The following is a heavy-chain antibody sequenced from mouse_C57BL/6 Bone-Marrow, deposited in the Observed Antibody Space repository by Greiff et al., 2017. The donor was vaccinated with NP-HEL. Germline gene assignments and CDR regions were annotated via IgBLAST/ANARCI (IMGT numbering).Heavy chain of an antibody. J-gene: IGHJ1*03. Sequence: VMLVESGPGLVAPSQSLSITCTVSGFSLTSYAISWVRQPPGKGLEWLGVIWTGGGTNYNSALKSRLSISKDNSKSQVFLKMNSLQTDDTARYYCAPYYYGSSWGYFDVWGTGTTVTVSS. CDR2: IWTGGGT. CDR1: GFSLTSYA. CDR3: APYYYGSSWGYFDV. D-gene: IGHD1-1*01. V-gene: IGHV2-9-1*01.